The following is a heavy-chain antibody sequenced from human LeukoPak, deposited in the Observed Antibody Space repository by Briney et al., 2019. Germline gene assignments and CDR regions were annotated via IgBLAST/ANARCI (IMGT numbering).Heavy chain of an antibody. CDR1: GGTFISYA. CDR3: ARHFDFWSAYYGMDV. CDR2: IIPIFGTA. V-gene: IGHV1-69*13. Sequence: SVKVSCKASGGTFISYAISWVRQAPGQGLEWMGGIIPIFGTANYAQKFQGRVTITADESTSTAYMELSSLRSEDTAVYYCARHFDFWSAYYGMDVWGQGTTDTVSS. J-gene: IGHJ6*02. D-gene: IGHD3-3*01.